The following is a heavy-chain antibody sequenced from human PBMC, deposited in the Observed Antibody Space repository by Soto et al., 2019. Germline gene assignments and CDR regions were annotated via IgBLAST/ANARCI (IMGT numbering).Heavy chain of an antibody. CDR1: GYTFTSYA. V-gene: IGHV1-3*01. Sequence: ASVKVSCKASGYTFTSYAMHWVRQAPGQRLEWMGWINAGNGNTKYSQKFQGRVTITRDTSASTAYMELSSLRSEDTAVYYCARETPPSGYSSGWYGVGAFYIWGQGTMVTVSS. CDR2: INAGNGNT. D-gene: IGHD6-19*01. CDR3: ARETPPSGYSSGWYGVGAFYI. J-gene: IGHJ3*02.